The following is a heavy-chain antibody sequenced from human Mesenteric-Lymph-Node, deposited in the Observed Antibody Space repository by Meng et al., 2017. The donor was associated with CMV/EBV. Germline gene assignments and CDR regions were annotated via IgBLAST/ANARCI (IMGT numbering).Heavy chain of an antibody. Sequence: GESLKISCAASGFTFSSYAMSWVCQAPGKGLEWDSGISGSGGSTYYADSVKGRFTISRDNSKNTLYLQMNSLRAEDTAVYHCAKGGDFWSYYFDYWGQGTLVTVSS. V-gene: IGHV3-23*01. CDR3: AKGGDFWSYYFDY. D-gene: IGHD3-3*01. J-gene: IGHJ4*02. CDR1: GFTFSSYA. CDR2: ISGSGGST.